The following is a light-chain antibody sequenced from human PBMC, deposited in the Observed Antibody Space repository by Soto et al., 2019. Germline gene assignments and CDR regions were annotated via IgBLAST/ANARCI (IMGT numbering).Light chain of an antibody. CDR1: QSVRSDY. CDR2: GVS. CDR3: QQYGNSPLT. V-gene: IGKV3-20*01. Sequence: DTVLTQSPGTLSLSPGERATLSCRASQSVRSDYFAWYQQKPGQAPRVIIFGVSTRATAIPDRFSGSGSGTDFTLTISRLEPEDFALYYCQQYGNSPLTFGGGTKVDIK. J-gene: IGKJ4*01.